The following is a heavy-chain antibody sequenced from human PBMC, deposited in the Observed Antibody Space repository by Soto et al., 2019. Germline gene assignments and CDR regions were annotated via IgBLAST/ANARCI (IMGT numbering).Heavy chain of an antibody. CDR1: GFTFSNAW. Sequence: PGGSLRLSCAASGFTFSNAWMSWVRQAPGKGLEWVGRIKSKTDGGTTDYAAPVKGRFTISRDDSKNTLYLQMNSLKTEDTAVYYCTDPWRDTDAFDIWGQGTMVSVSS. V-gene: IGHV3-15*01. J-gene: IGHJ3*02. CDR2: IKSKTDGGTT. CDR3: TDPWRDTDAFDI.